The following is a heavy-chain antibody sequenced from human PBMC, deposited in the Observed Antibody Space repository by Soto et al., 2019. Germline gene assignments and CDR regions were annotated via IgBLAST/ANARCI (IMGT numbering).Heavy chain of an antibody. J-gene: IGHJ5*02. CDR2: INSDGSST. V-gene: IGHV3-74*01. Sequence: GGSLRLSCAASGFTFSSYWMHWVRQAPGKGLVWVSRINSDGSSTSYADSVKGRFTISRDNAKNTLYLQMNSLRAEDTAVYYCARGVRSQSYYDFWSGPLPGHGWFDPWGQGTLVTVSS. CDR1: GFTFSSYW. CDR3: ARGVRSQSYYDFWSGPLPGHGWFDP. D-gene: IGHD3-3*01.